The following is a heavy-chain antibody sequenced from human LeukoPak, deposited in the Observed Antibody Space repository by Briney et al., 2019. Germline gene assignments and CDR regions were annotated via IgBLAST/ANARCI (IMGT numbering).Heavy chain of an antibody. J-gene: IGHJ6*03. Sequence: PGGTLRLSCAASGFTFSNYGLSWVRQAPGKGLEWVSGITGSGGSTYYADSVKGRFTTSRDNSKNTLYLQMNSLRAKDTAIYYCARVWATMVRGHGGYYYYMDVWGKGTTVTISS. CDR1: GFTFSNYG. CDR2: ITGSGGST. D-gene: IGHD3-10*01. V-gene: IGHV3-23*01. CDR3: ARVWATMVRGHGGYYYYMDV.